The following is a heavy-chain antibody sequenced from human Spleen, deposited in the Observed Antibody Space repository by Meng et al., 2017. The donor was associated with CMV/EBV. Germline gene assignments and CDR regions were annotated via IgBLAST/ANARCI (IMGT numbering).Heavy chain of an antibody. CDR3: AGTYKLGDAFDI. J-gene: IGHJ3*02. D-gene: IGHD5-24*01. CDR1: GFTFSDYY. CDR2: ISSSGSTI. Sequence: GGSLRLSCAASGFTFSDYYMSWIRQAPGKGLEWVSYISSSGSTIYYADSVKGRFTISRDNAKNSLYLQMNSLRAEDTAVYYCAGTYKLGDAFDIWGQGTMVTVSS. V-gene: IGHV3-11*04.